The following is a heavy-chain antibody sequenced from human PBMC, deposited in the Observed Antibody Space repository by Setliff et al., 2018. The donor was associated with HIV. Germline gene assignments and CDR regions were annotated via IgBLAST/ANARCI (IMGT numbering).Heavy chain of an antibody. CDR1: GFTFSAYS. J-gene: IGHJ6*02. CDR3: LRGGSFGDIPNC. V-gene: IGHV3-21*06. CDR2: ISTSGNFI. D-gene: IGHD4-17*01. Sequence: GGSLRLSCAASGFTFSAYSMNWVRQVPGKGLEWVSCISTSGNFIYYADSVKGRFTVSRDNAKNSLYLQMNSLRAGDTAVYYCLRGGSFGDIPNCWGQGTTVTVSS.